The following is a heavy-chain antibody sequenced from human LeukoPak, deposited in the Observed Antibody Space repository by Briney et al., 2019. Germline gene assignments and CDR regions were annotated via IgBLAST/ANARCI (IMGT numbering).Heavy chain of an antibody. Sequence: SLRLSCAASGFTFDDYAMHWVRQAPGKGLEWVSGISWNSGSIGYADSVKGRFTISRDNAKNSLYLQMNSLRAEDMASYYCARGYYYDSSGYYAYFDYWGQGTLVTVSS. D-gene: IGHD3-22*01. J-gene: IGHJ4*02. CDR3: ARGYYYDSSGYYAYFDY. V-gene: IGHV3-9*03. CDR2: ISWNSGSI. CDR1: GFTFDDYA.